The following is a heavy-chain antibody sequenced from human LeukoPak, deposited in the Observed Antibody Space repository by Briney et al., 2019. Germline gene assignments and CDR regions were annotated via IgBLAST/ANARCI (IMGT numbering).Heavy chain of an antibody. V-gene: IGHV3-33*06. Sequence: GRSLRLSCAASGFTFSSYVVHWVRQAPGKGLGWVAVIWYEGSNKYYADSVTGRFTISRDNSPNTPYLQMNSLRAEDTGVYCCAKEQELYSSRWDSELYYWGEGALVTVSS. D-gene: IGHD6-13*01. CDR1: GFTFSSYV. CDR2: IWYEGSNK. J-gene: IGHJ4*02. CDR3: AKEQELYSSRWDSELYY.